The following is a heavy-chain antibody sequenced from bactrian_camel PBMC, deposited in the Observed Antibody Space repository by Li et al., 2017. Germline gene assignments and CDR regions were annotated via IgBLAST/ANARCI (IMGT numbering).Heavy chain of an antibody. CDR1: IFTFSSYA. D-gene: IGHD2*01. CDR2: ITTTGDKT. CDR3: ATYLRKHWVVATGDGAD. J-gene: IGHJ4*01. Sequence: QLLESWGGLVHPGVSLRLSCAASIFTFSSYAMSWVRQAPGKGLEWVSGITTTGDKTWYKDSVKGRFTISRDNAENKLYLQMNSLKTEDTAVYYCATYLRKHWVVATGDGADWGQGTQGTV. V-gene: IGHV3S40*01.